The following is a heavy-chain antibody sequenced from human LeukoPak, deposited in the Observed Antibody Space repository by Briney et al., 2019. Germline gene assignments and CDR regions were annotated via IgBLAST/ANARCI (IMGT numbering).Heavy chain of an antibody. Sequence: GGSLRLSCAASGFTFSSYWMSWVRQAPGKGLEWVSGINWNGGRAGHADSVKGRFTISRDNAKNSLFLQMNSLRAEDTAFYYCARDRGGTYMYFQHWGQGTLVTVSS. V-gene: IGHV3-20*04. CDR1: GFTFSSYW. CDR3: ARDRGGTYMYFQH. D-gene: IGHD1-26*01. J-gene: IGHJ1*01. CDR2: INWNGGRA.